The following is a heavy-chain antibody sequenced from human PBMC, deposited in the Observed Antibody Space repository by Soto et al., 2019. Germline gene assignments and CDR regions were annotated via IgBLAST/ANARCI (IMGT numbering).Heavy chain of an antibody. J-gene: IGHJ4*02. D-gene: IGHD7-27*01. V-gene: IGHV3-74*01. CDR3: ASSLLTPFDY. CDR1: GFTFSSYW. Sequence: GGSLRLSCEASGFTFSSYWMHWVRQAPGKGLVWVSRINSDRSSTSYADSVKGRFTISRDNAKNTLFLQMNSLRAEDTAVYYCASSLLTPFDYWGQGTLVTVSS. CDR2: INSDRSST.